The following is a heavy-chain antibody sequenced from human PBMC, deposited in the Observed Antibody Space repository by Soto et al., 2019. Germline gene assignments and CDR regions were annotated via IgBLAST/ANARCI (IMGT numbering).Heavy chain of an antibody. V-gene: IGHV3-30*19. D-gene: IGHD3-16*01. Sequence: QVQLVESGGGVVQPGTSLRLSCAASGFRFKSFVMHWVRQAPGKGREWVAFTSYDGNNKDYGDSVKGRFTVSRDNSQNTLHLQIDFLRPEDTAIYYCARWGTTGGFDLWGQGTLVSVSS. CDR2: TSYDGNNK. CDR1: GFRFKSFV. CDR3: ARWGTTGGFDL. J-gene: IGHJ4*02.